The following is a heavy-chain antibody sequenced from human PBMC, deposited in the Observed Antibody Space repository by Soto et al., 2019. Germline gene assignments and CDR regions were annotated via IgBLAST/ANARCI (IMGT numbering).Heavy chain of an antibody. D-gene: IGHD2-2*01. CDR3: ARAGLEPANAFDV. V-gene: IGHV3-21*06. J-gene: IGHJ3*01. CDR1: GFIFSSYT. Sequence: GGSLRLSCTASGFIFSSYTINWVRQAPGKGLEWVSSISGSGSYIYIADSMKGRITISRDNAQNSVHLQMNSLRVEDTAVYYCARAGLEPANAFDVWGQGTKVTASS. CDR2: ISGSGSYI.